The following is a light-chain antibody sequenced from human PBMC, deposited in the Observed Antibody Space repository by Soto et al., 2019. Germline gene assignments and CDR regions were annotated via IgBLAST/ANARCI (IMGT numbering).Light chain of an antibody. V-gene: IGLV2-14*01. CDR3: SSYTSSSTLYV. CDR2: EVR. J-gene: IGLJ1*01. CDR1: RSDVGGYKY. Sequence: QSALTHPASVSGSPRQSITISCTGTRSDVGGYKYVSWYQQHPGKAPKLMIYEVRNRPSGVSNRFSGSKAVNTASLTISGLQAEDEADYDCSSYTSSSTLYVFGTGTKVTVL.